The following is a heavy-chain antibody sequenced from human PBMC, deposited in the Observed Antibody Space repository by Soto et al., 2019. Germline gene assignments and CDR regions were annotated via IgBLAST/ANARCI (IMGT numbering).Heavy chain of an antibody. CDR2: IYYSGST. V-gene: IGHV4-31*03. CDR1: GGSISSGGYY. D-gene: IGHD2-2*01. Sequence: PSETLSLTCTVSGGSISSGGYYWSWIRQHPGKGLEWIGYIYYSGSTYYNPSLKSRVTISVDTSKNQFSLKLSSVTAADTAVYYCARDLHPLGICSSTSCQAATPYGMDVWGQGTTVTVSS. J-gene: IGHJ6*02. CDR3: ARDLHPLGICSSTSCQAATPYGMDV.